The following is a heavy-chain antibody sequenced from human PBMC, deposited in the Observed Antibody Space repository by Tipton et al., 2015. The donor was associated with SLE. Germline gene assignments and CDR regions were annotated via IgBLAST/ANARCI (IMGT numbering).Heavy chain of an antibody. CDR3: VRDSQYHYCGMDV. D-gene: IGHD2/OR15-2a*01. J-gene: IGHJ6*02. CDR1: GFTFGQYA. CDR2: VSFDGSDK. Sequence: SLRLSCAASGFTFGQYAMHWVRQAPGKGLDWVALVSFDGSDKYYADSVKGRFTISRDASKNMLYLQMNNLRIEDTAVYYCVRDSQYHYCGMDVWGQGTTVTVSS. V-gene: IGHV3-30-3*01.